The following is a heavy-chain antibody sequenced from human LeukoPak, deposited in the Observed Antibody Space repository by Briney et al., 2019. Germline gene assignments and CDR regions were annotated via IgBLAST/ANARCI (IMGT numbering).Heavy chain of an antibody. D-gene: IGHD5-24*01. CDR3: ATLRRDGYNIYFDY. J-gene: IGHJ4*02. Sequence: ASVKVSCKASGYIFTSYGISWVRQAPGQGLEWMGWISAYNGNTNYAQKLQGRVTMTTDTSTSTAYMELRSLRSDDTAVYYCATLRRDGYNIYFDYWGQGTLVTVSS. V-gene: IGHV1-18*01. CDR1: GYIFTSYG. CDR2: ISAYNGNT.